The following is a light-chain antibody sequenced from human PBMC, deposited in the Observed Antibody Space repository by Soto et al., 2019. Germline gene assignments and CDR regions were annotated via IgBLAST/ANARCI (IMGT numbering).Light chain of an antibody. J-gene: IGKJ1*01. CDR2: GSS. Sequence: IVLTQSPGTLSLSPGERVSLSCRASETISSSFLAWYQQRPSQPTRLLIYGSSSRAPDIPDRFSGSGSGTDFTLTISRLEPEDFALYYCQHYGRSPTFGQGTIVEIK. CDR1: ETISSSF. V-gene: IGKV3-20*01. CDR3: QHYGRSPT.